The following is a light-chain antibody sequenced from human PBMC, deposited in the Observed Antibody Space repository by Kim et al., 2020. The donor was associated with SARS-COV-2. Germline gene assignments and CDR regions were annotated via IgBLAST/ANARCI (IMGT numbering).Light chain of an antibody. CDR1: SSDVGGYNY. CDR2: DVN. CDR3: CSYAGSYTLV. Sequence: GQSVTISCTGTSSDVGGYNYVSWYQQHPGKAPKLVIYDVNKRPSGVPVRFSGSKSGNTASLTVSGLQAEDEADYYCCSYAGSYTLVFGGGTQLTVL. V-gene: IGLV2-11*01. J-gene: IGLJ2*01.